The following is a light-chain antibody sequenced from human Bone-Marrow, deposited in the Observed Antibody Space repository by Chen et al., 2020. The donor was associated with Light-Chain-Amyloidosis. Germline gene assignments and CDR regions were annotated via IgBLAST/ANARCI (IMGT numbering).Light chain of an antibody. J-gene: IGKJ4*01. CDR2: CSS. V-gene: IGKV3-20*01. CDR3: QQYGTSPLT. CDR1: QTISSNY. Sequence: EIVLTQSPGTLSLSPGEGANLACRASQTISSNYLTWYQQKFGQAPRLLIYCSSSRATGIPDRFTGSWSGTDFTLTINILEPEDFAMYYCQQYGTSPLTFVGWTKVEIK.